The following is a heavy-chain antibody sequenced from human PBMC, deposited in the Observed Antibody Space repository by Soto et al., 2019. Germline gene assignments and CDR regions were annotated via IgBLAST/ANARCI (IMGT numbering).Heavy chain of an antibody. D-gene: IGHD3-22*01. J-gene: IGHJ4*02. V-gene: IGHV1-69*02. CDR3: ARTGRGYYDSSGAML. Sequence: ASVKVSCKAPRGLFSSYTISWVRQAPGQGLEWMGRIIPILGIANYAQKFQGRVTITADKSTSTAYMELSSLRSEDTAVYYCARTGRGYYDSSGAMLWGQGTLVTVSS. CDR2: IIPILGIA. CDR1: RGLFSSYT.